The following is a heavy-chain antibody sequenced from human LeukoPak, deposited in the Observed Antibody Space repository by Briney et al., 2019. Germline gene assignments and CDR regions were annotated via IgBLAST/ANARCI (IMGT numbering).Heavy chain of an antibody. D-gene: IGHD6-6*01. CDR1: GFTFSSYG. CDR3: AKSPGSSSSYFDY. Sequence: GGSLRLSCAASGFTFSSYGMHWVRQAPGKGLEWVAFIRYDGSNKYYADSVKGRFTISRDNSKNTLYLQMNSLRAEDMALYYCAKSPGSSSSYFDYWGQGTLVTVSS. CDR2: IRYDGSNK. V-gene: IGHV3-30*02. J-gene: IGHJ4*02.